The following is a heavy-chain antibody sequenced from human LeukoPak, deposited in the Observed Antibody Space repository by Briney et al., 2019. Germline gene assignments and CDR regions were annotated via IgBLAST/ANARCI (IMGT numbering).Heavy chain of an antibody. J-gene: IGHJ3*02. CDR2: IYYSGST. V-gene: IGHV4-39*07. CDR3: VRDRLLDYGDHPGAFDI. D-gene: IGHD4/OR15-4a*01. CDR1: GGSISSSSYY. Sequence: PSETLSLTCTVSGGSISSSSYYWGWIRQPPGKGLEWIGSIYYSGSTYYNPSLKSRVTIPVDTSKNQFSLKLSSVTAADTAVYYCVRDRLLDYGDHPGAFDIWGQGTMVTVSS.